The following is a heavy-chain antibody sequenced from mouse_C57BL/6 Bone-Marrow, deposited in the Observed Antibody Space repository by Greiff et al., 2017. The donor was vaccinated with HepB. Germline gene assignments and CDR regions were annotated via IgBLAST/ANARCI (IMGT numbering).Heavy chain of an antibody. V-gene: IGHV5-4*01. D-gene: IGHD2-3*01. CDR2: ISDGGSYT. Sequence: EVQLVESGGGLVKPGGSLKLSCAASGFTFSSYAMSWVRQTPEKRLEWVATISDGGSYTYYPDNVKGRFTISRDNAKNNLYLQMSHLKSEDTAMYYCARGYDPMDYWGQGTSVTVSS. J-gene: IGHJ4*01. CDR1: GFTFSSYA. CDR3: ARGYDPMDY.